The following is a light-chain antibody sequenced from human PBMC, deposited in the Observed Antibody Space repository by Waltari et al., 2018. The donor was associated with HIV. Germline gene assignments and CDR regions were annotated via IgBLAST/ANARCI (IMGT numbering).Light chain of an antibody. Sequence: DIQMTQSPSPLSASVGDGVTITCRASQTVSNKVNWYQQRPGKAPRVLIYDASTLQDGVSSRFRGGGSGTDFTLTITSLQPDDFATYFCQQTYSYPLTFGPGTEVDV. J-gene: IGKJ3*01. CDR1: QTVSNK. CDR2: DAS. V-gene: IGKV1-39*01. CDR3: QQTYSYPLT.